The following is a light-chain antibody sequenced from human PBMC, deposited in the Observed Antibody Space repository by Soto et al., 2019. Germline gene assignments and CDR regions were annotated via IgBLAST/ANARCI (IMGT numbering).Light chain of an antibody. CDR2: DVS. Sequence: SVLTQPASVSRSPGESITISCTGTSSDVGGNKYVSWYQQYPGKAPKLMICDVSNRPSGVSNRFSGSKSGNTASLTISGLQAEDEADYYCSAFTGTSYVFGTGTKVTVL. J-gene: IGLJ1*01. CDR1: SSDVGGNKY. CDR3: SAFTGTSYV. V-gene: IGLV2-14*03.